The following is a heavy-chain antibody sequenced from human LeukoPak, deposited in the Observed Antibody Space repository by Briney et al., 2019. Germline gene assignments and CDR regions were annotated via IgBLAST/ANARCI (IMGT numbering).Heavy chain of an antibody. CDR3: ARGDPFYWYFDL. V-gene: IGHV4-31*03. Sequence: PSETLSLTCTVSGGSISSGGYYWSWIRQHPGKGLEWIGYIYYSGSTYYNPSLKSRVTISVDTSKNQFSLKLSSVTAADTAVYYCARGDPFYWYFDLWGRGTLVAVSS. J-gene: IGHJ2*01. CDR2: IYYSGST. CDR1: GGSISSGGYY.